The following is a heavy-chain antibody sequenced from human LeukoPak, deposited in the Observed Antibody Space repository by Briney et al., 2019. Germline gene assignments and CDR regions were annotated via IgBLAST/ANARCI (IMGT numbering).Heavy chain of an antibody. Sequence: GGSLRLSCAASGFTFSSYSMNWVRQAPGKGLEWVSSISSSSSYIYYADSVKGRFTISRDNAKNSLYLQMNSLRAEDTAVYYCARGDFNDYGNYVDSFDIWGQGTMVTVSS. J-gene: IGHJ3*02. D-gene: IGHD4/OR15-4a*01. CDR1: GFTFSSYS. CDR3: ARGDFNDYGNYVDSFDI. V-gene: IGHV3-21*01. CDR2: ISSSSSYI.